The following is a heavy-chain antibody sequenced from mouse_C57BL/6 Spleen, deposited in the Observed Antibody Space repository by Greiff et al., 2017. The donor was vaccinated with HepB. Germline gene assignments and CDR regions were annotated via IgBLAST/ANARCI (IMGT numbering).Heavy chain of an antibody. CDR3: ARLGTMVTTRYFDY. V-gene: IGHV5-9*01. Sequence: DVKLVESGGGLVKPGGSLKLSCAASGFTFSSYTMSWVRQTPEKRLEWVATISGGGGNTYYPDSVKGRFTISRDNAKNTLYLQMSSLRSEDTALYYCARLGTMVTTRYFDYWGQGTTLTVSS. D-gene: IGHD2-2*01. J-gene: IGHJ2*01. CDR1: GFTFSSYT. CDR2: ISGGGGNT.